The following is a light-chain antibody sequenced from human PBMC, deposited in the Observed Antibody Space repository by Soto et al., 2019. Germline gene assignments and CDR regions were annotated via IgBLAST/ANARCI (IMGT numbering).Light chain of an antibody. Sequence: QSVLTPPASVSGSPGQSITISCTGTSSDVGLYDYVSWYQQHPGKAPQLMIYAVSNRPSGVSNRFSASKSGNTASLFISGLQAEDEADYYCSSYTSDSSYVSGSGTKVTVL. CDR1: SSDVGLYDY. J-gene: IGLJ1*01. CDR2: AVS. CDR3: SSYTSDSSYV. V-gene: IGLV2-14*01.